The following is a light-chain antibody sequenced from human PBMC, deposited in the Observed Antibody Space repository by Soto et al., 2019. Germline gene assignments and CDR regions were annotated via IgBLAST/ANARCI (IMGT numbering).Light chain of an antibody. Sequence: DIQMTQSPSTLYASVGDRVSITCRVSQSFSSWLAWYQQKPGKAPNLLIYDASSLEIGGPSRFSGSGSGTEFTLTISSLKPDDFATYDCQQYNSYSWTFGQGTKVEIK. J-gene: IGKJ1*01. CDR3: QQYNSYSWT. V-gene: IGKV1-5*01. CDR2: DAS. CDR1: QSFSSW.